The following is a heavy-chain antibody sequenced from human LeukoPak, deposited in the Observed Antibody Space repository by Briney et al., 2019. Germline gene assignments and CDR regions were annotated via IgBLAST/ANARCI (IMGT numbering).Heavy chain of an antibody. Sequence: SVKVSCKASGGIFSSYTISWVRQAPGQGLEWMGRIIPILGIANYAQKFQGRVTITADKSTSTAYMELSSLRSEDTAVYYCARGFLGYCSGGSCYWFDPWGQGTLVTVSS. CDR2: IIPILGIA. J-gene: IGHJ5*02. D-gene: IGHD2-15*01. CDR1: GGIFSSYT. V-gene: IGHV1-69*02. CDR3: ARGFLGYCSGGSCYWFDP.